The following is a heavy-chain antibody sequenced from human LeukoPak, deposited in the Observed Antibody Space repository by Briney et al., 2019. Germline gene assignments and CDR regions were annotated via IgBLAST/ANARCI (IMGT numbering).Heavy chain of an antibody. Sequence: SETLSLTCTVSGGSISSSSYYWGWIRQPPGKGLEWIGNIYYSAHTYYNPSLKSRVTISVDRSKDQFSLKLTSVTAADTAVYYCARLRTIEVAAPHFDDWGQGTLVTVSS. D-gene: IGHD6-19*01. CDR1: GGSISSSSYY. CDR3: ARLRTIEVAAPHFDD. CDR2: IYYSAHT. J-gene: IGHJ4*02. V-gene: IGHV4-39*07.